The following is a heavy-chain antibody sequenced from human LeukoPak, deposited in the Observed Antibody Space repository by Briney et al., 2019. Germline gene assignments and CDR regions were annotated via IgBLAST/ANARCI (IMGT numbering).Heavy chain of an antibody. CDR3: ARDQYYNVSTYYEIDY. CDR1: GASISSSTYY. Sequence: SETLSLTCTVSGASISSSTYYWGWIRQPPGKGLEWIGSASYSGNTYYNPSLKSRVTILVDTSKNQFSLKMTSVTAADTAVYYCARDQYYNVSTYYEIDYWGQGTLVTVSS. V-gene: IGHV4-39*07. D-gene: IGHD3-22*01. J-gene: IGHJ4*02. CDR2: ASYSGNT.